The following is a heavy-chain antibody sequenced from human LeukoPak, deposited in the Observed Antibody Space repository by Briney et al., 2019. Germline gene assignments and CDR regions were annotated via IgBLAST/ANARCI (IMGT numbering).Heavy chain of an antibody. V-gene: IGHV1-2*02. D-gene: IGHD3-10*01. CDR1: GYTFTGYY. CDR3: ARDRDTMVRGVHLYFDY. J-gene: IGHJ4*02. Sequence: ASVKVSCKASGYTFTGYYMHWVRQAPGQGLEWMGWINPNSGGTNYAQKFQGRVTMTRDTSISTAYMELSRLRSDDTAVYYCARDRDTMVRGVHLYFDYWGQGTLVTVSS. CDR2: INPNSGGT.